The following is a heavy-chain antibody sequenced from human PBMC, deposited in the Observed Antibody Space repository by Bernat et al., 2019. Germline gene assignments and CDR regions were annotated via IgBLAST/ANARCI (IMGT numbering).Heavy chain of an antibody. Sequence: EVQLLESGGDLVQPGGSLRLSCAASGFTFSTYAMSWVRQAPGKGLEWVSSFSGRGGATYYADYVKGRFIISRDNSKNTLYLQMNSLRAEDTAVYYCAKDLGSGWYSFDYWGQGTLVTVPS. CDR1: GFTFSTYA. CDR3: AKDLGSGWYSFDY. J-gene: IGHJ4*02. D-gene: IGHD6-19*01. CDR2: FSGRGGAT. V-gene: IGHV3-23*01.